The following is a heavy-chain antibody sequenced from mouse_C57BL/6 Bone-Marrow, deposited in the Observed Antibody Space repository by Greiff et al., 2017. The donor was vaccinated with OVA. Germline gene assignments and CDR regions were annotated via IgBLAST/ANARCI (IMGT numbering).Heavy chain of an antibody. CDR2: INPNNGGT. CDR3: ARSGTLLGEFAY. V-gene: IGHV1-26*01. CDR1: GYTFTDYY. D-gene: IGHD2-10*01. J-gene: IGHJ3*01. Sequence: EVQLQQSGPELVKPGASVKISCKASGYTFTDYYMNWVKQSHGKSLEWIGDINPNNGGTSYNQKFKGKATLTVDKSSSTAYMELRSLTSEDSAVYYCARSGTLLGEFAYWGQGTLVTVSA.